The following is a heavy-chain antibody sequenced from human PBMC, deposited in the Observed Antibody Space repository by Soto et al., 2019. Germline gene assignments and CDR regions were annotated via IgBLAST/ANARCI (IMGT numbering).Heavy chain of an antibody. CDR2: IIPIFGTA. V-gene: IGHV1-69*01. J-gene: IGHJ6*02. CDR1: GGTFSSYA. D-gene: IGHD2-15*01. CDR3: ARAYCSGGSCYYYYYGMDV. Sequence: QVQLVQSGAEVKKPGSSVKVSCKASGGTFSSYAISWVRQAPGQGLEWMGGIIPIFGTANYAQKFQGRVTITADESTSTAYMELSSLRSEDTAVYYCARAYCSGGSCYYYYYGMDVWGQGTTVTVS.